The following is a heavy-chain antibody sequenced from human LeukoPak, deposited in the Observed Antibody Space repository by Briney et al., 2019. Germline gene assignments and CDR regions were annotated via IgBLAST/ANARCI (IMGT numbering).Heavy chain of an antibody. D-gene: IGHD6-13*01. CDR3: ARVYSSSWYVYFDY. Sequence: GGSLRLSCAASEFTVSDNYMSWVRQAPGKGLEWVSVIYSGGSTYYTDSVKGRFTISRDNSKNTLYLQMNSLRAEGTAVYYCARVYSSSWYVYFDYWGQGTLVTVS. V-gene: IGHV3-66*02. CDR1: EFTVSDNY. J-gene: IGHJ4*02. CDR2: IYSGGST.